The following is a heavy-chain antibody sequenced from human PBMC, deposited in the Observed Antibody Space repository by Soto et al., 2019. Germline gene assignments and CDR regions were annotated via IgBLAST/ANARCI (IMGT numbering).Heavy chain of an antibody. D-gene: IGHD1-26*01. Sequence: SETLSLTCAVYGGSFSGYYWSWIRQPPGKGLEWIGEINHSGSTNYNPSLKSRVTISVDTSKNQFSLKLSSVTAADTAVYYCARAELSGIGRLRFDYWGQGALVTVSS. J-gene: IGHJ4*02. CDR2: INHSGST. V-gene: IGHV4-34*01. CDR1: GGSFSGYY. CDR3: ARAELSGIGRLRFDY.